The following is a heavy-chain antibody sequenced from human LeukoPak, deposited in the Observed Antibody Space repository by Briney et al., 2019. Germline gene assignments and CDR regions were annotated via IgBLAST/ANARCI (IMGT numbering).Heavy chain of an antibody. D-gene: IGHD5-12*01. Sequence: GASVKVSCKASGYTFTSYGISWVRQAPGQGNEWMGWISAYNGNTNYAQKLQGRVTMTTDTSTSTAYMELRSLRSDDTAVYYCARVDSGYDSYYYGMDVWGQGTTVTVSS. CDR3: ARVDSGYDSYYYGMDV. J-gene: IGHJ6*02. V-gene: IGHV1-18*01. CDR2: ISAYNGNT. CDR1: GYTFTSYG.